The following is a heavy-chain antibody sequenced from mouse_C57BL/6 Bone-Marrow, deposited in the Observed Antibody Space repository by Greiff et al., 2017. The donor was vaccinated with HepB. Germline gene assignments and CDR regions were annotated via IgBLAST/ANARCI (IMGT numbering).Heavy chain of an antibody. V-gene: IGHV1-64*01. Sequence: VQLQQPGAELVKPGASVKLSCKASGYTFTSYWMHWVKQRPGQGLEWIGMIHPNSGSTNYNEKFKSKATLTVDKSSSTAYMQLSSLTSEDSAVYYCARSDYSNLYYFGCWGQGTTLTVSS. CDR1: GYTFTSYW. CDR3: ARSDYSNLYYFGC. J-gene: IGHJ2*01. CDR2: IHPNSGST. D-gene: IGHD2-5*01.